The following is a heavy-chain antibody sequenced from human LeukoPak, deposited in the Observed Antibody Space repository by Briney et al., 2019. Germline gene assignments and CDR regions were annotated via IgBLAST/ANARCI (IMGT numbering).Heavy chain of an antibody. CDR2: IIPIFGTA. D-gene: IGHD5-18*01. CDR1: GGTFSSYA. V-gene: IGHV1-69*05. J-gene: IGHJ6*03. Sequence: GASVKVSCKASGGTFSSYAISWGRQAPGQGLEWMGRIIPIFGTANYAQKFQGRVTITTDESTSTAYMELSSLRSEDTAVYYCARGGDTAMAHYYYYMDVWGKGTTVTVCS. CDR3: ARGGDTAMAHYYYYMDV.